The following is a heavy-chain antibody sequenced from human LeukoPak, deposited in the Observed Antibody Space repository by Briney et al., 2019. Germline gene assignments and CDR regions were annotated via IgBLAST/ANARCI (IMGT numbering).Heavy chain of an antibody. D-gene: IGHD3-22*01. V-gene: IGHV4-38-2*02. CDR3: ARDLGYYYDSWFDP. CDR2: IYHSGST. J-gene: IGHJ5*02. CDR1: GYSISSGYY. Sequence: SETLSLTCTVSGYSISSGYYWGWIRQPPGKGLEWIGSIYHSGSTYYNPSLKSRVTISVDTSKNQFSLKLSSVTAADTAVYYCARDLGYYYDSWFDPWDQGTLVTVSS.